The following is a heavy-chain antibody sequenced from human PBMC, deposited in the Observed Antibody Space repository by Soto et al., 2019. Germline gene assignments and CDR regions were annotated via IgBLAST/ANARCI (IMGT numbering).Heavy chain of an antibody. CDR1: GFTFSSYS. CDR3: AGTYYDSSGYLPDAFDI. J-gene: IGHJ3*02. Sequence: PGGSLRLSCAASGFTFSSYSMNWVRQAPGKGLEWVSYISSSSSTIYYADSVKGRFTISRDNAKNSLYLQMNSLRDEDTAVYYCAGTYYDSSGYLPDAFDIWGQGTMVTVSS. CDR2: ISSSSSTI. D-gene: IGHD3-22*01. V-gene: IGHV3-48*02.